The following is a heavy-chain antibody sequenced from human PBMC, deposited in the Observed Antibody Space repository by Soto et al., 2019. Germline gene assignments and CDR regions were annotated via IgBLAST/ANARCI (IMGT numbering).Heavy chain of an antibody. V-gene: IGHV4-59*08. D-gene: IGHD6-13*01. CDR1: GGSISSYY. Sequence: SETLSLTCTVSGGSISSYYWSWIRQPPGKGLEWIGYIYYSGSTNYNPSLKSRVTISVDTSKNQFSLKLSSVTAADTAVYYCARHPATGYSSSSRLYYYYYYYMDVWGKGTTVTVSS. J-gene: IGHJ6*03. CDR2: IYYSGST. CDR3: ARHPATGYSSSSRLYYYYYYYMDV.